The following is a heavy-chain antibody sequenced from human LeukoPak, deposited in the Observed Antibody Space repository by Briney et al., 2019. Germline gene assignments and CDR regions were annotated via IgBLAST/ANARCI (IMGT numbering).Heavy chain of an antibody. Sequence: SETLSLTCTVSGGSISSSSCYWGWIRQPPGKGLEWIGSIYYSGSTYYNPSLKSRVTISVDTSKNQFSLKLSSVTAADTAVYYCARSIAAAVTGWFDPWGQGTLVTVSS. CDR1: GGSISSSSCY. V-gene: IGHV4-39*07. J-gene: IGHJ5*02. D-gene: IGHD6-13*01. CDR2: IYYSGST. CDR3: ARSIAAAVTGWFDP.